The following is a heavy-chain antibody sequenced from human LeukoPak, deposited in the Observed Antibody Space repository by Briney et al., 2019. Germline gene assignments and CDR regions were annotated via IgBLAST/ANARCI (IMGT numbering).Heavy chain of an antibody. CDR3: ARDPAYSSGWYGYYYYYGMDV. V-gene: IGHV3-21*01. J-gene: IGHJ6*02. Sequence: GGSLRLSCAASGFTFSSYSMNWVRQAPGKGLEWVSSISSSSSYIYYADSVKGRFTISRDNAKNSLHLQMNSLRAEDTAVYYCARDPAYSSGWYGYYYYYGMDVWGQGTTVTVSS. CDR2: ISSSSSYI. CDR1: GFTFSSYS. D-gene: IGHD6-19*01.